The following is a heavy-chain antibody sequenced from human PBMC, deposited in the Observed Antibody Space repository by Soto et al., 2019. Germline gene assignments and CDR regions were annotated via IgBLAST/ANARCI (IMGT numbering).Heavy chain of an antibody. CDR1: GYSISSGYY. V-gene: IGHV4-38-2*01. J-gene: IGHJ4*02. D-gene: IGHD3-3*01. CDR3: ARGITIFGVVIPEYYFDY. CDR2: IYHSGST. Sequence: SATQSITCAVSGYSISSGYYWGWIRHPPWKGLEWIGSIYHSGSTYYNPSLKSRVTISVDTSKNQFSLKLSSVTAADTAVYYCARGITIFGVVIPEYYFDYWGQGTLVTVSS.